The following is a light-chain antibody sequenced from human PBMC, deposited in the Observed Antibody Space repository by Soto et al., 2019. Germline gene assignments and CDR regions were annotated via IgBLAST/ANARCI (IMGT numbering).Light chain of an antibody. CDR3: QQSSREPLT. V-gene: IGKV1-39*01. Sequence: DIQMTQSPSSLSASVRDRVTITCRASQNIGNYLNWYQQKVGAAPKLLIYAASSLQSGVPSRFSGTGSGTDLTLTISSLQPEDSATYFCQQSSREPLTFGGGTKVDLK. CDR1: QNIGNY. J-gene: IGKJ4*01. CDR2: AAS.